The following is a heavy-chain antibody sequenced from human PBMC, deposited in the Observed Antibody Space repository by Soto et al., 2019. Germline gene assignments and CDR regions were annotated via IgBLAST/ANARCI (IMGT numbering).Heavy chain of an antibody. J-gene: IGHJ4*02. CDR2: IYYSGST. Sequence: QVQLQESGPGLVKPSQTLSLTCTVSGGSISSGGYYWSWIRQHPGTGLEWIGDIYYSGSTYCNPSRNSRVTLSADTSKNQFSLKLSSVTAADTAVYYCARRSYDFWSCYYNGGYYSDYWGQGTLVSVSS. V-gene: IGHV4-31*03. D-gene: IGHD3-3*01. CDR1: GGSISSGGYY. CDR3: ARRSYDFWSCYYNGGYYSDY.